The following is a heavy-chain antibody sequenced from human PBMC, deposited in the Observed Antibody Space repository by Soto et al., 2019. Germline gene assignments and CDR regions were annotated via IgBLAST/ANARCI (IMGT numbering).Heavy chain of an antibody. Sequence: ASVKVSCKASGYTFTSYGISWVRQAPGQGLEWMGWISAYNGNTNYAQKLQGRVTMTTDTSTSTAYMELRSLRSDDTAVYYCARLLRSQYNWNYNWLDPWGQRTLVTVS. D-gene: IGHD1-7*01. V-gene: IGHV1-18*01. CDR1: GYTFTSYG. J-gene: IGHJ5*02. CDR3: ARLLRSQYNWNYNWLDP. CDR2: ISAYNGNT.